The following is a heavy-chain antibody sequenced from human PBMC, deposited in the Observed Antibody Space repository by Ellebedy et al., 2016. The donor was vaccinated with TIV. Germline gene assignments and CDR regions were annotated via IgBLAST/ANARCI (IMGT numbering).Heavy chain of an antibody. CDR3: ARSRGWRDCFDI. CDR1: GFTFNTYS. Sequence: GESLKISCAASGFTFNTYSMNWVRQAPGKGLEWVSSISSSNSYINYADSVKGRFTISRGNAENSLYLQMDSLRADDSAVYYCARSRGWRDCFDIWGQGTTVTVSS. V-gene: IGHV3-21*04. CDR2: ISSSNSYI. D-gene: IGHD6-19*01. J-gene: IGHJ6*02.